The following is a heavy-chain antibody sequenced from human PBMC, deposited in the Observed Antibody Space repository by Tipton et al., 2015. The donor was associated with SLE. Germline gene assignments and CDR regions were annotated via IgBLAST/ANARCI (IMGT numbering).Heavy chain of an antibody. D-gene: IGHD3-16*01. Sequence: TLSLTCTVSGGSISSSAYYWGWIRQPPGKGLEWIGRIYTSGSTNYHPPLKSRVTMSVDTSKNHFSLKLSSVTAADTAVYYCARDRAGRGGVRYFDLWGRGTLVTVSS. J-gene: IGHJ2*01. CDR3: ARDRAGRGGVRYFDL. V-gene: IGHV4-61*02. CDR1: GGSISSSAYY. CDR2: IYTSGST.